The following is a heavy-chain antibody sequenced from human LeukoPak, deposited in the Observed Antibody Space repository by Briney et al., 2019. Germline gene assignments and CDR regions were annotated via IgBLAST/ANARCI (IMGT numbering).Heavy chain of an antibody. D-gene: IGHD1-1*01. J-gene: IGHJ4*02. CDR2: INHSGST. V-gene: IGHV4-34*01. Sequence: GSLRLSCAASGFTFDDYGMSWVRQPPGKGLEWIGEINHSGSTNYNPSLKSRVTISVDASKNQFSLKLSSVTAADTAVYYCARGPERNWNDFDYWGQGTLVTVSS. CDR3: ARGPERNWNDFDY. CDR1: GFTFDDYG.